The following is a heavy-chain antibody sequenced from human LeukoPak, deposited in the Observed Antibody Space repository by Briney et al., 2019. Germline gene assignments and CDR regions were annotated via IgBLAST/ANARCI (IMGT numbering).Heavy chain of an antibody. CDR1: GSSYA. J-gene: IGHJ6*02. CDR3: ARTMVRGVPVGMDV. V-gene: IGHV1-8*01. CDR2: MNPDSGNT. D-gene: IGHD3-10*01. Sequence: ASVKVSCKVSGSSYAINWVRLATGQGLEYMGWMNPDSGNTGYAQKFQGRITMTSTTSMNTFYLEVSSLRSEDTAIYYCARTMVRGVPVGMDVWGQGTTVIVSS.